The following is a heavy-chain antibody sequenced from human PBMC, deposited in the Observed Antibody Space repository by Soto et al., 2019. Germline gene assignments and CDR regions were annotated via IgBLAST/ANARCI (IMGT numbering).Heavy chain of an antibody. V-gene: IGHV3-21*01. Sequence: EVQLVESGGGLVKPGGSLRLSCAASGFTFSSYSMNWVRQAPGKGLEWVSSISSSSSYIYYADSVKGRFTISRDNAKNSLYLQMNSLRAEDTAVYYCARDLVLGIAAAGTGYWGQGTLVTVSS. CDR1: GFTFSSYS. J-gene: IGHJ4*02. CDR3: ARDLVLGIAAAGTGY. D-gene: IGHD6-13*01. CDR2: ISSSSSYI.